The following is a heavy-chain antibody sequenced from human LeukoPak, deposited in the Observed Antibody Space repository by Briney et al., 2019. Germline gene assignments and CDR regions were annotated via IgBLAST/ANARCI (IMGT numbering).Heavy chain of an antibody. Sequence: ASVKVSCKASGYTFTSYGISWVRQAPGQGLEGMGWISAYNGNTNYAQKLQGRVTMTTDTSTSTAYMELRSLRSDDTAVYYCAREGDCSGGSCYWETDYWGQGTLVTVSS. D-gene: IGHD2-15*01. V-gene: IGHV1-18*01. CDR1: GYTFTSYG. J-gene: IGHJ4*02. CDR3: AREGDCSGGSCYWETDY. CDR2: ISAYNGNT.